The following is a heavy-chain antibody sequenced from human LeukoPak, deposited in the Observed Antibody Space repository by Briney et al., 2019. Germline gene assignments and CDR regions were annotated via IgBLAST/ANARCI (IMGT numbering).Heavy chain of an antibody. V-gene: IGHV3-23*01. D-gene: IGHD5-12*01. CDR1: GFTFSSYG. J-gene: IGHJ4*02. Sequence: GGSLRLSCAASGFTFSSYGMSWVRQAPGKGLEWVSAISGSGGSTYYADSEKGRFTISRDNAKNSLFLQMNSLRAEDTAVYYCARLRSPTDYWGQGTLVTVSS. CDR3: ARLRSPTDY. CDR2: ISGSGGST.